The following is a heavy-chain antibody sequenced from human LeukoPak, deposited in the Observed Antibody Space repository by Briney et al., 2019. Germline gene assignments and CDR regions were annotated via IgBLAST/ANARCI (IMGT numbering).Heavy chain of an antibody. V-gene: IGHV4-34*01. CDR2: INHSGST. Sequence: SETLSLTCAVYGGSFSGYYWSWIRQPPGKGLEWIGEINHSGSTNYNPSLKSRVTISVDTSKNQFSLKLSSVTAADTAVYYCARGYGDYGSGSYYTGGDYWGQGTLVTVSS. J-gene: IGHJ4*02. CDR3: ARGYGDYGSGSYYTGGDY. D-gene: IGHD3-10*01. CDR1: GGSFSGYY.